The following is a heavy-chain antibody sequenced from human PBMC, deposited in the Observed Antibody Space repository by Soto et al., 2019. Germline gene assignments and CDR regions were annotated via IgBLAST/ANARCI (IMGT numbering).Heavy chain of an antibody. CDR2: ISGSGGST. V-gene: IGHV3-23*01. CDR1: GFTFSSYA. Sequence: GGSLRLSCAASGFTFSSYAMSWVRQAPGKGVEGVSAISGSGGSTYYADSVKGRFTISRDNSKNTLYLQMNSLRAEDTGVYYCAKDTYYYDRSGYYTYDYWGQGTQVTVSS. CDR3: AKDTYYYDRSGYYTYDY. D-gene: IGHD3-22*01. J-gene: IGHJ4*02.